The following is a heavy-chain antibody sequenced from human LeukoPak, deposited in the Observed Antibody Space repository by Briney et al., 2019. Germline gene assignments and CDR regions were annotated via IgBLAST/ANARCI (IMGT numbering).Heavy chain of an antibody. D-gene: IGHD3-16*01. CDR1: GYSFSGYN. V-gene: IGHV1-2*06. CDR2: INPNNGDT. J-gene: IGHJ4*02. CDR3: ARGPVMMREVSYDY. Sequence: GASVTVSCKASGYSFSGYNIYWVRQAPGQGLEWMGRINPNNGDTNYEQSFQGRVTMTRDTSINTAYMELSALTFDDMAIYYCARGPVMMREVSYDYWGQGTLVTVSS.